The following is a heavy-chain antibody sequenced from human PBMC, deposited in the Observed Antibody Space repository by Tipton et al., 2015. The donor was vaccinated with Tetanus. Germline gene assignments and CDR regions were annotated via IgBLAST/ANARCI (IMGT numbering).Heavy chain of an antibody. J-gene: IGHJ5*02. D-gene: IGHD5-12*01. CDR3: ARGGYFGYMLYLPWFAP. Sequence: QLVQSGPEVKKPGASVKVSCKASGYTFGAYDINWVRQASGQGLEWMGWMNTNTGDTGSAPNFQGKLTMTRDTSTSTAYMELSSLRSDGTAVYFCARGGYFGYMLYLPWFAPWGQGTLVTVSS. CDR2: MNTNTGDT. V-gene: IGHV1-8*01. CDR1: GYTFGAYD.